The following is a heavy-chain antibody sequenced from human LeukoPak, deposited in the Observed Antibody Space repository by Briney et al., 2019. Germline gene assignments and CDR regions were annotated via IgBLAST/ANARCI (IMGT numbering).Heavy chain of an antibody. CDR1: GGSISSSSYY. D-gene: IGHD6-19*01. V-gene: IGHV4-39*07. Sequence: SETLSLTCTVSGGSISSSSYYWGWIRQPPGKGLEWIGRIYTSGSTNYNPSLKSRVTMSVDTSKNQFSLKLSSVTAADTAVYYCARDAIAVAGHFDYWGQGTLATVSS. J-gene: IGHJ4*02. CDR2: IYTSGST. CDR3: ARDAIAVAGHFDY.